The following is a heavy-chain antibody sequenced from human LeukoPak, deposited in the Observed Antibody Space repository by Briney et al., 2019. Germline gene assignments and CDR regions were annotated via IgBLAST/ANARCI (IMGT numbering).Heavy chain of an antibody. CDR1: GGSISSSNW. CDR3: ARASYGSGTSGGSGMDV. CDR2: IYHSGST. V-gene: IGHV4-4*02. Sequence: PSETLSLTCAVSGGSISSSNWWSWVRQPPGKGLEWIGEIYHSGSTNYNPSLKSRVTTSVDKSKNQFSLKLSSVTAADTAVYYCARASYGSGTSGGSGMDVWGKGTTVTVSS. D-gene: IGHD3-10*01. J-gene: IGHJ6*04.